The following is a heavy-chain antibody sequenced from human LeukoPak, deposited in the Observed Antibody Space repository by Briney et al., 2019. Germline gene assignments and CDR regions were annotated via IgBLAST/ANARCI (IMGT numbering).Heavy chain of an antibody. CDR1: GDSISSYY. V-gene: IGHV4-59*01. D-gene: IGHD4-11*01. Sequence: PSETLSLTCTGSGDSISSYYWSWIRQPPGKGLEWIVYIHYSGSTNYNPSLKSRVTISVDTSKNQFSLKLSSVTAADTAVYYCASVYPRDYSTYYWYFGLWGRCTLVTVSS. CDR2: IHYSGST. CDR3: ASVYPRDYSTYYWYFGL. J-gene: IGHJ2*01.